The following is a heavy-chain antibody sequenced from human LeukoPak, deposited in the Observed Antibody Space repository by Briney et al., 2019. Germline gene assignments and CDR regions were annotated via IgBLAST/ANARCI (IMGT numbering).Heavy chain of an antibody. Sequence: SETLSLTCAVYGASFSDYYWSWIRQPPGKGLEWIGEINHSGSTNYNPSLKSRVTISVDTSKNQFSLKLSSVTAADTAVYYCARLIARIAAAGKNWFDPWGQGTLVTVSS. CDR1: GASFSDYY. V-gene: IGHV4-34*01. CDR2: INHSGST. CDR3: ARLIARIAAAGKNWFDP. J-gene: IGHJ5*02. D-gene: IGHD6-13*01.